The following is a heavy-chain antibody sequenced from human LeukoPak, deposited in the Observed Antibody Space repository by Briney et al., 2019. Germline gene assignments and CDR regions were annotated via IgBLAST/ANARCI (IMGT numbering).Heavy chain of an antibody. J-gene: IGHJ6*03. CDR3: ARGLYGRGIQLWFPRNYYYYYMDV. CDR2: MNPNRGNT. Sequence: GASVKVSCKASGYTFPSYDINWVRQATGPGHEGRGWMNPNRGNTGYAQKFQGIVTMTRNNSISTAYMELSSLRSEDTAVYYCARGLYGRGIQLWFPRNYYYYYMDVWGKGTTVTVSS. D-gene: IGHD5-18*01. CDR1: GYTFPSYD. V-gene: IGHV1-8*01.